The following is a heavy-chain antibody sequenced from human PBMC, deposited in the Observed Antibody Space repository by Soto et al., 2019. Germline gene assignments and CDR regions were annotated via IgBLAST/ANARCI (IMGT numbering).Heavy chain of an antibody. J-gene: IGHJ4*02. Sequence: PGGSLRLSCAASGSTFSSYAMSWVRQAPGKGLEWVSALSGSGGSTYYADSVKGRFTISRDNSKNTLYLQRNSLRAEDTAVYYCAKVTQFCSSTSCALFGYWGQGTLVTVSS. CDR3: AKVTQFCSSTSCALFGY. CDR2: LSGSGGST. CDR1: GSTFSSYA. V-gene: IGHV3-23*01. D-gene: IGHD2-2*01.